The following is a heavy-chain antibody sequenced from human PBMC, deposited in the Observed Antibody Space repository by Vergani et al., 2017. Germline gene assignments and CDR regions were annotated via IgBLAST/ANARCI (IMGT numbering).Heavy chain of an antibody. CDR3: AILYGRYSSGSEYFDY. D-gene: IGHD6-25*01. J-gene: IGHJ4*02. CDR1: GYSFTNYW. CDR2: INPADSDT. V-gene: IGHV5-51*01. Sequence: EVQLVQSGAEVKKPGESLKISCQISGYSFTNYWIGWVRQMPGKGLEWMGIINPADSDTRYSPSFQGQVTISVDKSISTAHLQRSSLRASYSAMYYCAILYGRYSSGSEYFDYWGQGTLVTVSS.